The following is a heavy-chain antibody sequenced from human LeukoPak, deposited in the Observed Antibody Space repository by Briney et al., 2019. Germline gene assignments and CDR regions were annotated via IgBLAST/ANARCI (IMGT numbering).Heavy chain of an antibody. CDR3: ARKLFAFDI. Sequence: PSETLSLTCTVSGGPISSYYWSWIRQPPGKGLEWIGYIYYSGSTNYNPSLKSRVTISVDTSKNQFSLKLSSVTAADTAVYYCARKLFAFDIWGQGTMVTVSS. CDR2: IYYSGST. CDR1: GGPISSYY. J-gene: IGHJ3*02. V-gene: IGHV4-59*01. D-gene: IGHD6-6*01.